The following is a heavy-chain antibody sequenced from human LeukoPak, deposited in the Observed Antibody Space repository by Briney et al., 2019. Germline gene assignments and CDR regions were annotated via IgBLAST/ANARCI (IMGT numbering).Heavy chain of an antibody. V-gene: IGHV1-46*01. CDR2: INPSGGNT. D-gene: IGHD2/OR15-2a*01. J-gene: IGHJ4*02. Sequence: ASVKVSCKASGYTFTSYYMHWVRQAPGQGLEWMGIINPSGGNTSYAQKFQGRVPMTRDTSTSTVYMELSSLRSEDTAVYYCARDEKEYIPMGQFDYWGQGTLVTVSS. CDR1: GYTFTSYY. CDR3: ARDEKEYIPMGQFDY.